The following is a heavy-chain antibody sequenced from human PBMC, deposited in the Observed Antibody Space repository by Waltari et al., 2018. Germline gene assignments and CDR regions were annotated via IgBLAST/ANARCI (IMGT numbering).Heavy chain of an antibody. CDR3: ARGRRSGRIAAALGWFDP. Sequence: QVQLVQSGAEVKKPGASVKVSCKASGYTFTSYDINWVRQATGQGLEWMGWMNPNSGNTGYAQKFQGRVTMTRNTSISTAYMELSSLRSEDTAVYYCARGRRSGRIAAALGWFDPWGQGTLVTVSS. V-gene: IGHV1-8*01. CDR2: MNPNSGNT. J-gene: IGHJ5*02. D-gene: IGHD6-13*01. CDR1: GYTFTSYD.